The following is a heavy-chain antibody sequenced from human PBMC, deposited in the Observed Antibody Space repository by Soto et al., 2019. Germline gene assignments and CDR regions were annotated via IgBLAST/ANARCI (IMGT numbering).Heavy chain of an antibody. Sequence: PGGSLRLSCAASGFSFSSYAMSWVRQATGKGLEWVSAISGSGGSTYYADSVKGRFTISRDNSKNTLYLQMNSLRAEDTAVYYCEKEGGWHSGYMDWCQGTLVTVSS. D-gene: IGHD5-12*01. V-gene: IGHV3-23*01. CDR3: EKEGGWHSGYMD. CDR2: ISGSGGST. CDR1: GFSFSSYA. J-gene: IGHJ4*02.